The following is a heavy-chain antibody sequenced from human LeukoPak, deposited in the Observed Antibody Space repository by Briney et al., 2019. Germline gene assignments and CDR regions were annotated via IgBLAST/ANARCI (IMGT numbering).Heavy chain of an antibody. CDR1: GFTFSSYA. CDR2: IGGSGDTT. Sequence: RSGGSLRLSCAASGFTFSSYAMSWVRQAPGKGLEWVSAIGGSGDTTYYADSVKGRFTISRDYSKNTLYLQMDSLGAEDTAVYYCAKDLTSGWYMGSFDYWGQGTLVTVSS. J-gene: IGHJ4*02. D-gene: IGHD6-19*01. CDR3: AKDLTSGWYMGSFDY. V-gene: IGHV3-23*01.